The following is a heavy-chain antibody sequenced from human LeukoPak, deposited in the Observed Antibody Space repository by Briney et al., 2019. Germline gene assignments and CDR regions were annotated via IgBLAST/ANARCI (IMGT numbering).Heavy chain of an antibody. Sequence: SETLSLTCAVSGGSISSGGYSWSWIRQPPGKGLEWIGYIYHSGSTYYNPSLKSQVTISVDRSKNQFSLKLSSVTAADTAVYYCARGDYYDSSGFLLDVWGQGATVTVSS. D-gene: IGHD3-22*01. CDR3: ARGDYYDSSGFLLDV. CDR1: GGSISSGGYS. CDR2: IYHSGST. V-gene: IGHV4-30-2*01. J-gene: IGHJ6*02.